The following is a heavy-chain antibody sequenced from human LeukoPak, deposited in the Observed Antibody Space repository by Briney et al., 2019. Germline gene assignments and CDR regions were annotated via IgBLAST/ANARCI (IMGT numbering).Heavy chain of an antibody. V-gene: IGHV3-11*01. CDR3: YYDSSGYYRTDAFDI. D-gene: IGHD3-22*01. CDR1: GGSISSSSYY. Sequence: LSLTCTVSGGSISSSSYYWGWIRQAPGKGLEWVSYISSSGSTIYYADSVKGRFTISRDNAKNSLYLQMNSLRAEDTGPRNYYYDSSGYYRTDAFDIWGQGTMVTVSS. J-gene: IGHJ3*02. CDR2: ISSSGSTI.